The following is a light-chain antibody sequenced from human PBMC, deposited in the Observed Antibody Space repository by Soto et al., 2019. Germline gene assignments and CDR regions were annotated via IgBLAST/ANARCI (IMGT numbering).Light chain of an antibody. CDR1: QGINSY. CDR2: AAS. J-gene: IGKJ5*01. Sequence: DIQLTQSPSFLSASVGGRVTITCRASQGINSYLAWYQQKPGKAPKLLISAASTLQSGVPSRFSGSGSGTEFTLTISSLQPEDFATYYCQRLNSYPITFGQGTRLEIK. CDR3: QRLNSYPIT. V-gene: IGKV1-9*01.